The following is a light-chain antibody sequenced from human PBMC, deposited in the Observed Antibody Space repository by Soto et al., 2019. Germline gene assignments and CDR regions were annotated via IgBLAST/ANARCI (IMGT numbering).Light chain of an antibody. V-gene: IGKV3-20*01. CDR3: QQYNNWPRT. J-gene: IGKJ1*01. Sequence: EIVFTQSPGTLSLSPGERATLYCRASQSVSTSQLAWYQQKTGQAPRILIFGASSRDTGIPDRFSGSGSGTDCTLPLSRLEPEDFSVYYCQQYNNWPRTFGQGTKVDIK. CDR1: QSVSTSQ. CDR2: GAS.